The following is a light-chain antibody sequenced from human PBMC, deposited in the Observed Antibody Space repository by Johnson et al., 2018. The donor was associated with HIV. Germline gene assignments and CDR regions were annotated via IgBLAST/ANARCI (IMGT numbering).Light chain of an antibody. CDR1: SSNIGKNY. CDR2: ESN. Sequence: QSILTQPPSVSAALGQKVTVSCAGSSSNIGKNYVSWYQQFPGTAPKVLIYESNKRPSGIPDRFSGSKSDTSATLGITGLQTGDEADYYCGAWDSSLRVYVFGTGTKVTVL. V-gene: IGLV1-51*02. J-gene: IGLJ1*01. CDR3: GAWDSSLRVYV.